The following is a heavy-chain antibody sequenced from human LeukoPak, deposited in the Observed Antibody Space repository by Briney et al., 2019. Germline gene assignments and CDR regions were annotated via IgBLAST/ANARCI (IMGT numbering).Heavy chain of an antibody. CDR3: ARGARRNEQWLVPELKYYFDY. Sequence: ASVKVSCKASGYTFTGYYMHWVRQAPGQGLEWMGWINPNSGGTNYAQKFQGRVTMTRDTSISTAYMELSRLRSDDTAVYYCARGARRNEQWLVPELKYYFDYWGQGTLVTVSS. V-gene: IGHV1-2*02. CDR1: GYTFTGYY. J-gene: IGHJ4*02. D-gene: IGHD6-19*01. CDR2: INPNSGGT.